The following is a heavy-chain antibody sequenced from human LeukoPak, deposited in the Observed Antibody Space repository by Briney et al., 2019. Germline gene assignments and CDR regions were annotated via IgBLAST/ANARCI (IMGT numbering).Heavy chain of an antibody. CDR3: ARDTVTAAEGYYYYGMDV. J-gene: IGHJ6*04. CDR1: GGSVSSGSYY. CDR2: IYYSGST. V-gene: IGHV4-61*01. Sequence: SETLSLTCTVSGGSVSSGSYYWSWIRQPPGKGLEWIGYIYYSGSTNYNPSLKSRVTISVDTSKNQFSLKLSSVTAADTAVYYCARDTVTAAEGYYYYGMDVWGKGNPGHRLL. D-gene: IGHD4-11*01.